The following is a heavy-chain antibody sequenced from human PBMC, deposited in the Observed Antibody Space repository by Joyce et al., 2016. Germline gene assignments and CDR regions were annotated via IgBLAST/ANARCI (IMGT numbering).Heavy chain of an antibody. CDR2: IDPAVSYT. Sequence: EVQLVQSGAEVKKPGESLRISCGGSGYTFATYWIHWVRQMPGKGREWMGMIDPAVSYTNYSPSFHGHVTISADKSINTAYLQFSSLKASDTAIYFCARLMSPSSRSAIAFWGQGSLVTVSS. CDR3: ARLMSPSSRSAIAF. J-gene: IGHJ4*02. D-gene: IGHD1-14*01. CDR1: GYTFATYW. V-gene: IGHV5-10-1*03.